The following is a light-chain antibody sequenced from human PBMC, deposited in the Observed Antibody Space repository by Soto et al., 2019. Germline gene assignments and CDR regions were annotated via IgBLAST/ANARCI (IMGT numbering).Light chain of an antibody. CDR2: DAS. Sequence: DIQMTQSPPTLSASAGDRVTITCRASQSITIWLAWYQQKPGKAPKLLIYDASTLESGVPSRFSGSGSGTEFTLTISSLQPDDFATYYCQQFHSFPITFGRGTRLEIK. J-gene: IGKJ5*01. CDR3: QQFHSFPIT. V-gene: IGKV1-5*01. CDR1: QSITIW.